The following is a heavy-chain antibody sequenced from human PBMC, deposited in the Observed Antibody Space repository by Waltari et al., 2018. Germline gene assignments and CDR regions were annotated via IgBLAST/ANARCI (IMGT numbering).Heavy chain of an antibody. CDR2: IYTSGST. CDR3: AREQGDGDYVRWFDP. V-gene: IGHV4-61*02. J-gene: IGHJ5*02. Sequence: QVQLQESGPGLVKPSQTLSLTCTVSGGSISSGSYYWSWIRQPAGKGLEWIGRIYTSGSTNYNPSLKSRVTMSVDTSKNQFSLKLSSVTAADTAVYYCAREQGDGDYVRWFDPWGQGTLVTVSS. CDR1: GGSISSGSYY. D-gene: IGHD4-17*01.